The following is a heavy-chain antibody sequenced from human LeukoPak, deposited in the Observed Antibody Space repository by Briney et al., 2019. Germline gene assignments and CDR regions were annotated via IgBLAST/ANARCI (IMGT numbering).Heavy chain of an antibody. CDR3: ARGYCTNGVCYTWGSNYYYMDV. CDR1: GGSISSYY. V-gene: IGHV4-59*12. J-gene: IGHJ6*03. CDR2: IYYSGST. D-gene: IGHD2-8*01. Sequence: SETLSLTCTVSGGSISSYYWSWIRQPPGKGLEWIGYIYYSGSTNYNPSLKSRVTISVDTSKNQFSLELSSVTAADTAVYYCARGYCTNGVCYTWGSNYYYMDVWGKGTTVTVSS.